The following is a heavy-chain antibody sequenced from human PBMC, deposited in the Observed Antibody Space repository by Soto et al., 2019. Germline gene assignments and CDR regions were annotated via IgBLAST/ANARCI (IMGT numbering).Heavy chain of an antibody. CDR2: ITASGRTP. J-gene: IGHJ3*02. V-gene: IGHV3-23*01. CDR1: GFTFSNFA. D-gene: IGHD3-16*01. CDR3: AKVDFGESEGLDI. Sequence: VNLLESGGGLVQPGGSLRLSCAASGFTFSNFAMSWVRQAPGRGLEWVSEITASGRTPSYADSVKGRFTISKDEAKNTLYLQMNSRRADDTALYYCAKVDFGESEGLDIWGQGTMVTGSS.